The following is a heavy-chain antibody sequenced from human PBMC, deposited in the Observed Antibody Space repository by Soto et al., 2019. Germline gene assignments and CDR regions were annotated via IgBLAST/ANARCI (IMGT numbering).Heavy chain of an antibody. D-gene: IGHD6-19*01. CDR1: GFTFSSYG. J-gene: IGHJ4*02. CDR2: IWYDGSNK. Sequence: QVQLVESGGGVVQPGRSLRLSCAASGFTFSSYGMHWVRQAPGKGLEWVAVIWYDGSNKYYADSVKGRFTISRDNSKNTLYLQMNSLRAEDTAVYYCARDVDSSGWYYFDYWGQGTLVTVSS. CDR3: ARDVDSSGWYYFDY. V-gene: IGHV3-33*01.